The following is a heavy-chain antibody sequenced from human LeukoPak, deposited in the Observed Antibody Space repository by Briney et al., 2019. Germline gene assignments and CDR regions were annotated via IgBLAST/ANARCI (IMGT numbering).Heavy chain of an antibody. Sequence: ASVKVSCKASGYTFTGYYMHWVRQAPGQGLEWMGWINPNSGGTNYAQTFLGRISMTRDMSTSTVYMELSSLRSEDTAVYYCARRHNSDDYWGQGTLVTVSS. J-gene: IGHJ4*02. CDR2: INPNSGGT. V-gene: IGHV1-2*02. CDR3: ARRHNSDDY. CDR1: GYTFTGYY. D-gene: IGHD1-20*01.